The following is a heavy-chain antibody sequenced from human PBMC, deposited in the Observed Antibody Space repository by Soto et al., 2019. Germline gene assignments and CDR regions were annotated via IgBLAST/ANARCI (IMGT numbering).Heavy chain of an antibody. CDR1: GGTFGSDA. CDR2: IMPIFGTT. CDR3: ARDRTDSGYYTNWLDP. V-gene: IGHV1-69*06. D-gene: IGHD3-22*01. J-gene: IGHJ5*02. Sequence: SVKVSCKASGGTFGSDAITWVRQAPGQGLEWVGRIMPIFGTTNYAQNLQGRVTISADKSTLTSYMELHSLTSDDTALYYCARDRTDSGYYTNWLDPWGQGTQVTVSS.